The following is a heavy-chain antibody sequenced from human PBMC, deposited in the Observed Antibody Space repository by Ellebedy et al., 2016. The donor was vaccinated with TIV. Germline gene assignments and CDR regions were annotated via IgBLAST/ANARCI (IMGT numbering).Heavy chain of an antibody. CDR1: ESTFAYYY. D-gene: IGHD1-14*01. V-gene: IGHV3-7*01. CDR2: LKPDGSGE. CDR3: AGGLPVPGYNHYYTMDV. J-gene: IGHJ6*02. Sequence: GESLKISCAASESTFAYYYMGWVRQSPGKGLEWVANLKPDGSGEKYVDSVKGRFTISRDNAKNSVCLQMSSLRAEDTAVYYCAGGLPVPGYNHYYTMDVWGQGTTVTVSS.